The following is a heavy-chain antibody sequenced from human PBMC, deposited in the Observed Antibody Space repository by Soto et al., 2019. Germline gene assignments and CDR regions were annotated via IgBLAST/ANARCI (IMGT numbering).Heavy chain of an antibody. Sequence: QVLLVQSGAEVKKPGSSVKVSCKASGGTFTTYPINWVRQAPGQGLEWMGGIIPMFGTTNYAQKFQGRVTITADESTSTAYMELSSLRSEDTAMYYCARQFTDGDYQYWGQGTLVTVSS. CDR2: IIPMFGTT. D-gene: IGHD4-17*01. CDR3: ARQFTDGDYQY. V-gene: IGHV1-69*01. J-gene: IGHJ4*02. CDR1: GGTFTTYP.